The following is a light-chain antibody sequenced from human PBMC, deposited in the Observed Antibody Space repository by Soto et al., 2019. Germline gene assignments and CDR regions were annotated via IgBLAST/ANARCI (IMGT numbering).Light chain of an antibody. Sequence: LTLPAPLCRPPGQSVHISCTGTSTHLGGYNFVSWYQQHPGKAPKLMIYDVTNRPSGVSNRFSGSKSGNTASLTISGLQAEDEADYYCISYSSSTSPYVLGTGTKVTVL. CDR2: DVT. CDR3: ISYSSSTSPYV. J-gene: IGLJ1*01. V-gene: IGLV2-14*01. CDR1: STHLGGYNF.